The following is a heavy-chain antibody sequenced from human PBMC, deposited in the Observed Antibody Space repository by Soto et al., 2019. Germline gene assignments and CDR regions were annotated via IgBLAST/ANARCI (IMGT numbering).Heavy chain of an antibody. D-gene: IGHD6-19*01. J-gene: IGHJ4*02. Sequence: QVQLQESGPGLIKPSETLSLTCTVSGDSVTSSGYYWTWIRQPPGKGLEWIGQTGSTNYNPYLKSRITISVDTSQNQFSLSLSSVTAADTAVYYCAVFRAGAGGNGYWGQGTQVTVSS. V-gene: IGHV4-61*08. CDR2: TGST. CDR1: GDSVTSSGYY. CDR3: AVFRAGAGGNGY.